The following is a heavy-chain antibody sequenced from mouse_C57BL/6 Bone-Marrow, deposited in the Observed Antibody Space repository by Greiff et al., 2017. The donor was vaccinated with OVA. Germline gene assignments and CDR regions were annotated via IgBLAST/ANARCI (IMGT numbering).Heavy chain of an antibody. D-gene: IGHD3-2*02. Sequence: EVKLMESGGGLVQPGGSLKLSCAASGFTFSDYYMYWVRQTPEKRLEWVAYISNGGGSTYYPDTVKGRFTISRDNAKNTLYLQMSRLKSEDTAMYYCVSTGSSGYAWFAYWGQGTLVTVSA. CDR3: VSTGSSGYAWFAY. V-gene: IGHV5-12*01. CDR1: GFTFSDYY. J-gene: IGHJ3*01. CDR2: ISNGGGST.